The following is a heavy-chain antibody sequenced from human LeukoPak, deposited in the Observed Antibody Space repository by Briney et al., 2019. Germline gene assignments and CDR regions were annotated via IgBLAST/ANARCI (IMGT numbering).Heavy chain of an antibody. Sequence: KPSETLSLTCTVSGGSISSSSYYWAWIRQSPGKGLEWIANIYYSGSTYYNPSLKSRVTISVDTSKNQFSLKLSSVTAADTAVYYCARLNHGDGYNYYFDYWGQGTLVTVSS. D-gene: IGHD5-24*01. CDR2: IYYSGST. CDR1: GGSISSSSYY. CDR3: ARLNHGDGYNYYFDY. V-gene: IGHV4-39*01. J-gene: IGHJ4*02.